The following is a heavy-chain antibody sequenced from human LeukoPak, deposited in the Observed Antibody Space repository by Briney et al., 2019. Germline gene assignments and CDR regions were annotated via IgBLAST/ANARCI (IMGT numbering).Heavy chain of an antibody. Sequence: SETLSLTCTVSGDSISSTSYFWSWIRQPPGKGLEWIGSIYNSGRSHYNPSLKSRVTISVDTSKNQFSLKLSSVTAADTAMYFCSREQIRGSGSYYYNLFDPWGQGALVTVSS. CDR1: GDSISSTSYF. V-gene: IGHV4-39*07. CDR2: IYNSGRS. CDR3: SREQIRGSGSYYYNLFDP. D-gene: IGHD3-10*01. J-gene: IGHJ5*02.